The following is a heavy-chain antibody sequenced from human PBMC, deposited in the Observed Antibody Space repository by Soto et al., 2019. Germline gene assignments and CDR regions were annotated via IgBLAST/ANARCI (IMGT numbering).Heavy chain of an antibody. CDR1: GFTFSSYA. J-gene: IGHJ4*02. V-gene: IGHV3-23*01. CDR3: AKSSGRDGYNSPDY. Sequence: LRLSCAASGFTFSSYAMSWVRQAPGKGLEWVSAISGSGGSTYYADSVKGRFTISRDNSKNTLYLQMNGLRAEDTAVYYCAKSSGRDGYNSPDYWGQGTLVTV. CDR2: ISGSGGST. D-gene: IGHD5-12*01.